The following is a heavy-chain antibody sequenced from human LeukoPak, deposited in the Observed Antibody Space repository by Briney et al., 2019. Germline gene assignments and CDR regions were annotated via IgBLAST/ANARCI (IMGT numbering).Heavy chain of an antibody. J-gene: IGHJ5*02. CDR1: GYTFTSYD. CDR3: ARGPPHGAWFDP. CDR2: MNPNSGNT. V-gene: IGHV1-8*01. Sequence: VASVKVSCKASGYTFTSYDISWVRQATGQGLEWMGWMNPNSGNTGYAQKFQGRVTMTRNTSISTAYMELSSLRSEDTAVYYCARGPPHGAWFDPWGQGTLVTVSS. D-gene: IGHD1-26*01.